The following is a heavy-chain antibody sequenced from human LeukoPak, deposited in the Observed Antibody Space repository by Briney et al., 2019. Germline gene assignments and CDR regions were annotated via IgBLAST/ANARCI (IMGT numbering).Heavy chain of an antibody. Sequence: GGSLRLSCAASGFTFSSYSMNWVRQAPGKGLEWVSYISSSSSTIYYADSVKGRFTISRDNAKNSLYLQMNSLRAEDTALYYCAKGSIVGATSPPDYWGQGTLVTVSS. D-gene: IGHD1-26*01. J-gene: IGHJ4*02. V-gene: IGHV3-48*04. CDR3: AKGSIVGATSPPDY. CDR2: ISSSSSTI. CDR1: GFTFSSYS.